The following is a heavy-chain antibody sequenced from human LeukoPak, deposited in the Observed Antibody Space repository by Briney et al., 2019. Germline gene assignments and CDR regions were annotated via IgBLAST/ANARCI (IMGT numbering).Heavy chain of an antibody. CDR3: ARGGDIVVVPAAMRFDY. V-gene: IGHV1-69*13. CDR2: IIPIFGTA. CDR1: GGTFSSYA. D-gene: IGHD2-2*01. J-gene: IGHJ4*02. Sequence: AASVKVSCKASGGTFSSYAISWVRQAPGQGLEWMGGIIPIFGTANYAQKFQGRVTITADESTSTAYMELSSLRSEDTAVYYCARGGDIVVVPAAMRFDYWGQGTLVTVSS.